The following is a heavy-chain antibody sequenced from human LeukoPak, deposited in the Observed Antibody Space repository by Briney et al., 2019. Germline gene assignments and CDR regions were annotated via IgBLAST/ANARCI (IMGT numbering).Heavy chain of an antibody. Sequence: SVTLSLTCTASGGSISSYFWRWIRQPPGKGLARIGYIYSIGRTNYNTSIKSRVTISVDTSKNQFSLKLSSVTAADTAVYYCARTLFRLWVVPAAIWYFDLWGRGTLVTVSS. V-gene: IGHV4-59*12. CDR1: GGSISSYF. CDR2: IYSIGRT. CDR3: ARTLFRLWVVPAAIWYFDL. J-gene: IGHJ2*01. D-gene: IGHD2-2*01.